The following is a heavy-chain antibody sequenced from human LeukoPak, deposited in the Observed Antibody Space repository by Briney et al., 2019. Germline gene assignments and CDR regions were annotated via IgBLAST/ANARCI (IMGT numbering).Heavy chain of an antibody. CDR3: AKDGAYCGGDCFYWYFDL. V-gene: IGHV3-23*01. Sequence: PGGSLRLSCAASGFTFSSYTMTWVRQAPGKGLEWVSSISASGAGTYYADSVKGRFTISRDNSKNTLYLQMNSLRAEDTATYYCAKDGAYCGGDCFYWYFDLWGRGTLVPVSS. CDR2: ISASGAGT. D-gene: IGHD2-21*01. CDR1: GFTFSSYT. J-gene: IGHJ2*01.